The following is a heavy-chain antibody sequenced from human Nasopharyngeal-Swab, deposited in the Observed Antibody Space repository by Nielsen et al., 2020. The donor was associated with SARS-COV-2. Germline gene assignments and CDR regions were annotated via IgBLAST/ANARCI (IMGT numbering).Heavy chain of an antibody. CDR2: ISGSGGST. D-gene: IGHD3-22*01. CDR1: GFTFSSYA. V-gene: IGHV3-23*01. J-gene: IGHJ3*02. Sequence: GESLKISCAAAGFTFSSYAMSLVRQAPGKGLEWVSAISGSGGSTYYADSVKGRFTISRDNSKNTLYLQMKSLRAEDTAVYYCAKVISTYYYDSSGYYYVAPHDAFDIWGQGTMVTVSS. CDR3: AKVISTYYYDSSGYYYVAPHDAFDI.